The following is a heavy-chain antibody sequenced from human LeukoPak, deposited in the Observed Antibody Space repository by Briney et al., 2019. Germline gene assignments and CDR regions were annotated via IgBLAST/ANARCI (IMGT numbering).Heavy chain of an antibody. CDR1: GGSISNYY. Sequence: SETLSLTCTVSGGSISNYYWSWIRQPAGKGLEWIGRIYTSGSTNYNPSLKSRVTMSIDTSKNQFSLKLSSVTAADTAVYYCARESEWERDYYYYYYMDVWGKGTTVTISS. CDR3: ARESEWERDYYYYYYMDV. J-gene: IGHJ6*03. D-gene: IGHD1-26*01. CDR2: IYTSGST. V-gene: IGHV4-4*07.